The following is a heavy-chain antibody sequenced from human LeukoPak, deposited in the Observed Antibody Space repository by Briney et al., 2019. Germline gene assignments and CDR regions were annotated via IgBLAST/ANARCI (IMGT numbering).Heavy chain of an antibody. J-gene: IGHJ4*02. CDR2: IYYSGST. CDR1: GGSISSYY. V-gene: IGHV4-59*01. CDR3: AREVAVAGWYYFDY. D-gene: IGHD6-19*01. Sequence: PSETLSLTCTVSGGSISSYYWSWIRQPPGKGLEWIGYIYYSGSTNYNPSPKSRVTISVDTSKNQFSLKLSSVTAADTAVYYCAREVAVAGWYYFDYWGQGTLVTVSS.